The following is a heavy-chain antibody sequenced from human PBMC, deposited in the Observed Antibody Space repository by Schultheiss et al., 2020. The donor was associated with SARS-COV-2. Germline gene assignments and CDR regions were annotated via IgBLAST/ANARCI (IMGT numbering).Heavy chain of an antibody. CDR3: ARDLRSIVVVPAANWFDP. CDR1: GGSISSYY. Sequence: SETLSLTCTVSGGSISSYYWSWIRQPPGKGLEWIGYIYYSGSTNYNPSLKSRVTISVDKSKNQFSLKLSSVTAADTAVYYCARDLRSIVVVPAANWFDPWGQGTLVTVSS. D-gene: IGHD2-2*01. V-gene: IGHV4-59*12. J-gene: IGHJ5*02. CDR2: IYYSGST.